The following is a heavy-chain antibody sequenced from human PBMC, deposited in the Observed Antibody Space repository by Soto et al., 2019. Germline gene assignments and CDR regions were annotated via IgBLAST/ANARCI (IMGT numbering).Heavy chain of an antibody. V-gene: IGHV6-1*01. J-gene: IGHJ4*01. CDR3: ARGEQYSGRIFDY. Sequence: PSQTLSLTCAITGDSVSSNSAGWSWVRQSPSRGLEWLGRTYYRSKWYYAYAVSVRGRITINPDTSKNQYSLQLNSVTPEDTAVYFCARGEQYSGRIFDYWGQGTLVTVSS. CDR1: GDSVSSNSAG. CDR2: TYYRSKWYY. D-gene: IGHD1-26*01.